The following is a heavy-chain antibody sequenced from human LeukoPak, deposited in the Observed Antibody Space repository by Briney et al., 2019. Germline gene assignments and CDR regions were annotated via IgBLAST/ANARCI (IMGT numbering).Heavy chain of an antibody. CDR1: GFTFSSYS. Sequence: GGSLRLSCAASGFTFSSYSMNWVRQAPGKGLEWVSYISSSSSIIYYADSVKGRFTISRDNAKKSLYLQMNSLRDKDTAVYYCARESIAVPDYWGQGTLVTVSS. CDR3: ARESIAVPDY. CDR2: ISSSSSII. V-gene: IGHV3-48*02. D-gene: IGHD6-19*01. J-gene: IGHJ4*02.